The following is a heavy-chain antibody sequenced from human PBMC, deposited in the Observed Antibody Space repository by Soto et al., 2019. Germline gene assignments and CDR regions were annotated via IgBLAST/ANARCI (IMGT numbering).Heavy chain of an antibody. CDR1: GGTFSSYA. J-gene: IGHJ4*02. Sequence: SVKVSCKASGGTFSSYAISWVRQAPGQGLEWMGGIIPIFGTANYAQKFQGRVTIIADESTSTAYMELSSLRSEDTAVYYCARDGYNWRGPFDYWGQGTLVTVSS. V-gene: IGHV1-69*13. CDR2: IIPIFGTA. D-gene: IGHD5-12*01. CDR3: ARDGYNWRGPFDY.